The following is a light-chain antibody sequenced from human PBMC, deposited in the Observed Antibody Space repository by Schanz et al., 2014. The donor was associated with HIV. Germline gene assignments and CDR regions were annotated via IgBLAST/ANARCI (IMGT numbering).Light chain of an antibody. V-gene: IGKV3-20*01. CDR2: DAS. CDR1: QSVSSY. CDR3: QQYGTSLIT. Sequence: EAVLTQSPATLSLSPGERATLSCRASQSVSSYLAWYQQKPGQAPRLLIYDASSRATGIPDRFSGSGSGTDFTLTIIRLEPEDFAVYYCQQYGTSLITFGQGTRLEI. J-gene: IGKJ5*01.